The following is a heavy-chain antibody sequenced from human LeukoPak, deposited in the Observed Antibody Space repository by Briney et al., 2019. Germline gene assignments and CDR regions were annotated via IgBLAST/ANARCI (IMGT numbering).Heavy chain of an antibody. V-gene: IGHV3-21*01. D-gene: IGHD4-11*01. Sequence: PGGSLRLSCAASGFTFSSYSMNWVRQAPGKGLEWVSSVSRSSRHMYYADSVKGRFTISRDDAKNSLSLQMDSLRGEDSAVYYCVRDLDTVTTAFLVYWGQGTLVTVSS. CDR2: VSRSSRHM. J-gene: IGHJ4*02. CDR3: VRDLDTVTTAFLVY. CDR1: GFTFSSYS.